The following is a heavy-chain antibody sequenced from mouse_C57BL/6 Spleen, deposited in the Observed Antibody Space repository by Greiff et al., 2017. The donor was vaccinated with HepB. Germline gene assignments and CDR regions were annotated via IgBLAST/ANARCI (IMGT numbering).Heavy chain of an antibody. D-gene: IGHD3-2*02. CDR1: GYAFSSYW. Sequence: VQLQQSGAELVKPGASVKISCKASGYAFSSYWMNWVKQRPGKGLEWIGQIYPGDGDTNYNGKFKGKATLTADKSSSTAYMQLSSLTSEDSAVYFCARSEAGHYFDYWGQGTTLTVSS. CDR3: ARSEAGHYFDY. J-gene: IGHJ2*01. V-gene: IGHV1-80*01. CDR2: IYPGDGDT.